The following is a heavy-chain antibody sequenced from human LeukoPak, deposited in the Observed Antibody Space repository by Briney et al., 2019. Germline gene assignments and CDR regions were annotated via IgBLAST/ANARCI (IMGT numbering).Heavy chain of an antibody. D-gene: IGHD3-22*01. Sequence: AGGSLRLSCAASGFTFSSYAMTWVRQAPGKGLEWVSAISGSGDSTYYADSVKGRFTISRDNSKNTLYLQMNSLRAEDTAVYYCAKRVGTHYYDGRGRGGAFDIWGQGTMVTVSS. V-gene: IGHV3-23*01. CDR2: ISGSGDST. J-gene: IGHJ3*02. CDR1: GFTFSSYA. CDR3: AKRVGTHYYDGRGRGGAFDI.